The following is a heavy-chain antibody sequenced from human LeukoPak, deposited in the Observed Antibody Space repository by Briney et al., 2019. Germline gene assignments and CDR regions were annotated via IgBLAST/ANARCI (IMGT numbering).Heavy chain of an antibody. CDR2: ISDSGGST. V-gene: IGHV3-23*01. J-gene: IGHJ5*02. D-gene: IGHD2-2*01. Sequence: GGSLRLSCAASGFTFSSYAMSWVRQAPGKGLEWVSAISDSGGSTYYADSVKGRFTISRDNSKNTLYLQMNSLRAEDTAVYYCAKEGADIVVLPAADNWFDPWGQGTLVTVSS. CDR1: GFTFSSYA. CDR3: AKEGADIVVLPAADNWFDP.